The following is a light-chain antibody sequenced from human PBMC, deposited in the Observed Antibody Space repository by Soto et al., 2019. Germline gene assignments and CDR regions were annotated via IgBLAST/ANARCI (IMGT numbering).Light chain of an antibody. CDR2: GAS. J-gene: IGKJ1*01. CDR3: QQYGSSSSWT. V-gene: IGKV3-20*01. CDR1: QSVSSSY. Sequence: EIVLTQSPGTLSLSPGERATLSCRASQSVSSSYLAWHQQKPGQAPRLLIYGASSRATGIPDRFSGSGSGTDFTLTINRLEPEDFAIYYCQQYGSSSSWTFGPGTKVDIK.